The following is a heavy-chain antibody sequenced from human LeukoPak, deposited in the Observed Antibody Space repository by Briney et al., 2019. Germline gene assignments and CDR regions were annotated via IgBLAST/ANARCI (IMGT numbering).Heavy chain of an antibody. CDR1: GYSISSGYY. V-gene: IGHV4-38-2*02. CDR3: AREGSGDYSSSYRKGNYFDY. D-gene: IGHD6-6*01. Sequence: PSETLSLTCTVSGYSISSGYYWGWIRQPPGKGLEWIGSIYHSGSTYYNPSLKSRVTISVDTSKNQFSLKLSSVTAADTAVYYCAREGSGDYSSSYRKGNYFDYWGQGTLVTVSS. J-gene: IGHJ4*02. CDR2: IYHSGST.